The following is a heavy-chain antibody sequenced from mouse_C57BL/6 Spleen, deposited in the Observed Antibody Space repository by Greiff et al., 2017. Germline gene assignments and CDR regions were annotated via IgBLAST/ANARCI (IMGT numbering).Heavy chain of an antibody. Sequence: VQLQQSGPELVKPGASVKISCKASGYTFTDYYMNWVKQSHGKSLEWIGDINPNNGGTSYNQKFKGKATLTVDKSSSTAYMELRSLTSEDSAVYYCARHLRWYFDVWGTGTTVTVSS. CDR3: ARHLRWYFDV. CDR1: GYTFTDYY. V-gene: IGHV1-26*01. J-gene: IGHJ1*03. D-gene: IGHD5-1*01. CDR2: INPNNGGT.